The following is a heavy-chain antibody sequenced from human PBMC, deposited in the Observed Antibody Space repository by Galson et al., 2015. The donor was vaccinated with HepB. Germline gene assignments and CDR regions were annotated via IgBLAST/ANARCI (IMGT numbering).Heavy chain of an antibody. D-gene: IGHD1-14*01. CDR2: VFYSGST. CDR3: ARGQWVTPGNWCFDL. Sequence: ETLSLTCTVSGGSIRSSSYFWGWIRQPPGKGLEWIGSVFYSGSTYYNPSLRSRFTVSIDTPKNQFSLRLSSITAADTAVYYCARGQWVTPGNWCFDLWGRSTLVTVSS. V-gene: IGHV4-39*07. CDR1: GGSIRSSSYF. J-gene: IGHJ2*01.